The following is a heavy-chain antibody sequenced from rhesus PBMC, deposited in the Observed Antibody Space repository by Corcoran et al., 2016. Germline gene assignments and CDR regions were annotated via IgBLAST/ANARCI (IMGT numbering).Heavy chain of an antibody. Sequence: QVQLQESGPGLVKPSETLSLTCAVSGYSISSGYYWTWIRQPPGKGLEWIRYITFSGSTSYNPSLKSRVTVSRDTSKNHFSLKLSSVTAADTAVYYCARGAITVTNDVWGPGVLVTVSS. CDR1: GYSISSGYY. V-gene: IGHV4-122*02. J-gene: IGHJ5-1*01. CDR3: ARGAITVTNDV. D-gene: IGHD3-9*01. CDR2: ITFSGST.